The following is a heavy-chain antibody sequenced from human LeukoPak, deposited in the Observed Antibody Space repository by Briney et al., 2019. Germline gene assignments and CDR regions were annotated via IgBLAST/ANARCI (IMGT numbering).Heavy chain of an antibody. CDR2: ISYDGSNK. V-gene: IGHV3-30-3*01. Sequence: GGSLRLSCAASGFTFSSYAMHWVRQAPGKGLEWVAVISYDGSNKYYADSVKGRSTISRDNSKNTLYLQMNSLRAEDTAVYYCARGYAKTYYYDSSGYFGYWGQGTLVTVSS. D-gene: IGHD3-22*01. CDR3: ARGYAKTYYYDSSGYFGY. J-gene: IGHJ4*02. CDR1: GFTFSSYA.